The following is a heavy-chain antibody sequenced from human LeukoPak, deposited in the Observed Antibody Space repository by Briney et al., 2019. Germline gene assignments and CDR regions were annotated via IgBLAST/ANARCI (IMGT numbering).Heavy chain of an antibody. CDR3: AREIGSSWYTYYYYYMDV. CDR2: IYTSGST. Sequence: SETLSPTCTVSGGSISSYYWSWIRQPAGKGLEWIGRIYTSGSTNYNPSLKSRVTMSVDTSKNQFSLKLSSVTAADTAVYYCAREIGSSWYTYYYYYMDVWGKGTTVTVSS. V-gene: IGHV4-4*07. D-gene: IGHD6-13*01. J-gene: IGHJ6*03. CDR1: GGSISSYY.